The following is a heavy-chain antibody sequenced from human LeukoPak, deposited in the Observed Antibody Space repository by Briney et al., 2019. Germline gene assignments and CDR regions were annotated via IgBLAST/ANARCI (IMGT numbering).Heavy chain of an antibody. CDR2: IYYSGST. Sequence: PSETLSLTCTVSGGSISSSSYYWGWIRQPPGKGLEWIGSIYYSGSTYYNPSLKSRVTISVDTSKNQFSLKLSSVTAADTAVYYCARGGGGLRIDWFDPWGQGTLVTVSS. CDR3: ARGGGGLRIDWFDP. CDR1: GGSISSSSYY. V-gene: IGHV4-39*07. J-gene: IGHJ5*02. D-gene: IGHD5-12*01.